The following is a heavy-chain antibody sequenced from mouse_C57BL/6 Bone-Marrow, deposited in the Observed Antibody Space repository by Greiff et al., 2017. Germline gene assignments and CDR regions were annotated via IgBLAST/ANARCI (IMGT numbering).Heavy chain of an antibody. CDR1: GYTFTSYW. CDR3: AAGYYFDY. V-gene: IGHV1-64*01. D-gene: IGHD3-1*01. J-gene: IGHJ2*01. Sequence: QVHVKQPGAELVKPGASVKLSCKASGYTFTSYWMHWVKQRPGRGLEWIGMIHPNSGSTNYNEKFKSKATLTVDKSSSTAYMQLSSLTSEDSAVYYCAAGYYFDYWGQGTTLTVSS. CDR2: IHPNSGST.